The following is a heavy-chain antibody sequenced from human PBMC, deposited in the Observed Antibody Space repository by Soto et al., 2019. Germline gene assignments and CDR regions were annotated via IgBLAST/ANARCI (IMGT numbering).Heavy chain of an antibody. CDR1: GGSISSSDYY. CDR2: IYSSGNT. D-gene: IGHD4-17*01. Sequence: QVHLQEPGPGLVKPSQTLSLTCTVSGGSISSSDYYWSWIRQPPGKGLEWIGYIYSSGNTYYNPSLKSRLTISVDTSKNQFSLKLNSVTAADTALYYCARGLSAATVVTCDFDYWGQGTLVTVSS. J-gene: IGHJ4*02. V-gene: IGHV4-31*03. CDR3: ARGLSAATVVTCDFDY.